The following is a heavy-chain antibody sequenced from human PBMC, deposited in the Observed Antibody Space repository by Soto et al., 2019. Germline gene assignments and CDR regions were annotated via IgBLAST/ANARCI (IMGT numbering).Heavy chain of an antibody. Sequence: EVQLVESGGGLVQPGGSLKLSCAASGFTFSGSAMHWVRQASGKGLEWVGRIRSKANSYATAYAASVKGRFTISRDDSKNTAYLQMNRLKTEATAVYYCTRLRGVIAARRSTPAEGPVYYYGMDVWGQGTTVTVSS. J-gene: IGHJ6*02. CDR2: IRSKANSYAT. CDR3: TRLRGVIAARRSTPAEGPVYYYGMDV. V-gene: IGHV3-73*02. D-gene: IGHD6-6*01. CDR1: GFTFSGSA.